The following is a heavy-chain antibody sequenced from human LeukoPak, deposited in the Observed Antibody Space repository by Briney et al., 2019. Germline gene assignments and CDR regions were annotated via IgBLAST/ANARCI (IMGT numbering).Heavy chain of an antibody. CDR2: INAGNGNT. J-gene: IGHJ6*02. CDR3: ARDQEYDFWSGYYSPDYYYGMDV. D-gene: IGHD3-3*01. CDR1: GCTFTSYA. V-gene: IGHV1-3*01. Sequence: GASVKLSCKASGCTFTSYAMHWVRQAPGQRLEWMGWINAGNGNTNYAQKLQGRVTMTTDTSTSTAYMELRSLRSDDTAVYYCARDQEYDFWSGYYSPDYYYGMDVWGQGTTVTVSS.